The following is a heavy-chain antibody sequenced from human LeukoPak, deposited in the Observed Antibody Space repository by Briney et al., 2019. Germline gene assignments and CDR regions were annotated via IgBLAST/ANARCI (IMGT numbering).Heavy chain of an antibody. CDR2: ITNYNGNT. J-gene: IGHJ3*02. CDR3: TRVSSGWPPGASHI. D-gene: IGHD6-19*01. V-gene: IGHV1-18*01. Sequence: ASVKVSCKASGYTFSSYGITWVRQAPGQGLERMGWITNYNGNTKYAQKFQGRVTMATDTSTSTAYMELKSLRSDDTAVYYCTRVSSGWPPGASHIWGQGTMVTVSS. CDR1: GYTFSSYG.